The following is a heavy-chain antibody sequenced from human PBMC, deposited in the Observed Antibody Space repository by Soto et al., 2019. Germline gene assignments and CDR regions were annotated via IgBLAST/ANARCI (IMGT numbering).Heavy chain of an antibody. V-gene: IGHV3-21*06. D-gene: IGHD2-15*01. CDR1: GFSFSSYT. CDR2: ITNRGTHT. CDR3: TRAHEVAWFDS. Sequence: PGGSLRLSCTASGFSFSSYTLNWVRQAPGKGLQWVASITNRGTHTYSADSVKGRFTISRDNGKNSLYLQVNNLRAEDTATYYCTRAHEVAWFDSWGLGTLVTVSS. J-gene: IGHJ5*01.